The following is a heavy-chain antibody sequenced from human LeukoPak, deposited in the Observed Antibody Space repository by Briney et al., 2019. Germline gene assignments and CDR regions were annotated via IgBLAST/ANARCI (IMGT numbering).Heavy chain of an antibody. J-gene: IGHJ4*02. CDR3: AKNFRDSSSPSGFPYYFDY. CDR1: GFIFSNYW. CDR2: IKTDASEK. Sequence: GGSLRLSCETSGFIFSNYWMTWVRQAPGKGLEWVANIKTDASEKYYADSVKGRFTISRDNAKMSLYLQMNSLRAEDTAVYYCAKNFRDSSSPSGFPYYFDYWGQGTLVTVSS. V-gene: IGHV3-7*01. D-gene: IGHD6-6*01.